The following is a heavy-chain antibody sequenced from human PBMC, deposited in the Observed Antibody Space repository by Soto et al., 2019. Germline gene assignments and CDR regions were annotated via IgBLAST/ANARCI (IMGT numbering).Heavy chain of an antibody. D-gene: IGHD2-15*01. CDR3: AKDKVCSGGSCYYDY. CDR2: INGGGGST. CDR1: GFTFSSYT. Sequence: EVQLLEAGGDLIQPGGSLRLSCAASGFTFSSYTMTWVRQAPGKGLEWVSAINGGGGSTYYADSVKGRFTIYRDNSKDTLYLQMNSLRAEDTGVYYCAKDKVCSGGSCYYDYWGQGTLVTVSS. J-gene: IGHJ4*02. V-gene: IGHV3-23*01.